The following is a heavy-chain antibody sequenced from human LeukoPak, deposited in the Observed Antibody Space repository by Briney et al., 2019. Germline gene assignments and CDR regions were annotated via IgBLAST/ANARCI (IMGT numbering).Heavy chain of an antibody. CDR1: GGSISTYS. Sequence: PSETLSLTCTVSGGSISTYSWSWMRQPPGKGLEFIGYINYSGGTNYNPSLKSRVTISVDKSKKQFSLILSSVTAADTAVYYCAREVRGVIITTERITHNWFDPWGQGTLVTVSS. CDR2: INYSGGT. D-gene: IGHD3-10*01. V-gene: IGHV4-59*01. J-gene: IGHJ5*02. CDR3: AREVRGVIITTERITHNWFDP.